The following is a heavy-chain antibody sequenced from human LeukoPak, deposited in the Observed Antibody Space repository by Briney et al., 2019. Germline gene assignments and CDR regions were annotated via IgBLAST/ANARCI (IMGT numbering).Heavy chain of an antibody. V-gene: IGHV4-30-4*01. CDR2: IYYSGST. J-gene: IGHJ6*02. CDR3: ARDGDGYGMDV. D-gene: IGHD5-24*01. Sequence: SQTLSLTCTVSGGSISSGDYYWSWIRQPPGKGLEWIGYIYYSGSTYYNPSLKGRVTISVDTSKNQFSLKLSSVTAADTAVYYCARDGDGYGMDVWGQGTTVTVSS. CDR1: GGSISSGDYY.